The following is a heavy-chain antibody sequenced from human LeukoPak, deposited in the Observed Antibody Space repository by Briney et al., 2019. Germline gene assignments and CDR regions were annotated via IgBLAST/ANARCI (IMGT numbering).Heavy chain of an antibody. D-gene: IGHD2-2*03. J-gene: IGHJ6*03. CDR1: GGTFSSYA. V-gene: IGHV1-69*05. Sequence: ASVKVSCKASGGTFSSYAISWVRQAPGQGLEWMGGIIPIFGTANYAQKFQGRVTITTDESTSTAYMELSSLRSEDTAVYYCARDRLDIVPSGYYYYYYMDVWGKGTTGTVSS. CDR2: IIPIFGTA. CDR3: ARDRLDIVPSGYYYYYYMDV.